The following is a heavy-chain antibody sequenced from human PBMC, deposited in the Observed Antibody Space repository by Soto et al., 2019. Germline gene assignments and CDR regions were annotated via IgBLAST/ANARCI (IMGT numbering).Heavy chain of an antibody. V-gene: IGHV3-48*02. CDR2: ISSSSSTI. CDR3: PRDYGYSYCPIDY. D-gene: IGHD5-18*01. Sequence: EVQLVESGGGLVQPGGSLRLSCAASGFTFSSYSMNWVRQATGKGLEWVSYISSSSSTIYYADSVKGRFTISRDNAKNSRYLQMNSLTDEDMAVYYCPRDYGYSYCPIDYCGQGTLVTVSS. J-gene: IGHJ4*02. CDR1: GFTFSSYS.